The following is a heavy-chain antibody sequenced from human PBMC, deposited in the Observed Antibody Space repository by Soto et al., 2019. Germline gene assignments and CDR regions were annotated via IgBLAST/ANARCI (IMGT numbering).Heavy chain of an antibody. CDR1: GGTFSSYT. CDR3: RRDRGLLKFGELLQTNWFDP. V-gene: IGHV1-69*08. J-gene: IGHJ5*02. Sequence: QVQLVQSGAEVKKPGSSVKVSCKASGGTFSSYTISWVRQAPGQGLEWMGRIIPILGIANYAQKFQGRNTVTADKPTSTTYMELSSLRSEDTAVYYCRRDRGLLKFGELLQTNWFDPWGQGTLVTVSS. D-gene: IGHD3-10*01. CDR2: IIPILGIA.